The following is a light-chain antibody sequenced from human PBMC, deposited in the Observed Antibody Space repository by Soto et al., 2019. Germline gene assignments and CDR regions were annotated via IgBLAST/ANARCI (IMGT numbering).Light chain of an antibody. V-gene: IGLV2-14*01. CDR2: EVN. J-gene: IGLJ1*01. CDR3: SSYPRDNRDYV. Sequence: QSVLTQPASVSGSPGQSITISCTGTSSDVGAYTSVSWYQHHPGKAPKVMIYEVNKRPSGISNRFSGSKSVNTASLTISGLQPEDEAHYYCSSYPRDNRDYVFGTGTKVTVL. CDR1: SSDVGAYTS.